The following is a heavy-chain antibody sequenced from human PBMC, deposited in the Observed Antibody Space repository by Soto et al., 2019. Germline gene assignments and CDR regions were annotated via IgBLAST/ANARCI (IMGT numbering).Heavy chain of an antibody. CDR2: ISYDGSNK. CDR3: AKDFGYDSSGYYPGSRAFDI. CDR1: GFTFSSYG. J-gene: IGHJ3*02. Sequence: TGGSLRLSCAASGFTFSSYGMHWVRQAPGKGLEWVAVISYDGSNKYYADSVKGRFTISRDNSKNTLYLQMNSLRAEDTAVYYCAKDFGYDSSGYYPGSRAFDIWGQGTMVTVSS. D-gene: IGHD3-22*01. V-gene: IGHV3-30*18.